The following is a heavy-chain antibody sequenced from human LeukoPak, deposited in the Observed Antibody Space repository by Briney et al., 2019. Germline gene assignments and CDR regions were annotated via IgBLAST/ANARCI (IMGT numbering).Heavy chain of an antibody. V-gene: IGHV3-9*01. D-gene: IGHD3-10*01. CDR3: AKDDGEYYYGSGSYPF. J-gene: IGHJ4*02. Sequence: PGRSLRLSCAASGFTFDDYDMHWVRQAPGEGLEWVSGISWNRGSIAYADSVKGRFTISRDNAKNSLYLHMNSLRAEDTAVYYCAKDDGEYYYGSGSYPFWGQGTLVTVSS. CDR2: ISWNRGSI. CDR1: GFTFDDYD.